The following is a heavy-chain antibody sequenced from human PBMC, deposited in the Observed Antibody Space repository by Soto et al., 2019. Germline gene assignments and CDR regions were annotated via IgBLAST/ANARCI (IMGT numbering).Heavy chain of an antibody. CDR2: VSYDGITK. CDR1: GSTFRSYP. Sequence: VGSLRLSCAASGSTFRSYPMHWVRQAPGKGLEWVAIVSYDGITKYADSVKGRFTISRDNSNNTLFLQMNSLRTEDTAVYYCTKEGLFWSGSFDSWGQGTLVTVSS. J-gene: IGHJ4*02. D-gene: IGHD3-3*01. V-gene: IGHV3-30-3*02. CDR3: TKEGLFWSGSFDS.